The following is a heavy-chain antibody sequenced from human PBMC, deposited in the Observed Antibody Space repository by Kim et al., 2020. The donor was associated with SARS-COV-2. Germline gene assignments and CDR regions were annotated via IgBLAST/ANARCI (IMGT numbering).Heavy chain of an antibody. J-gene: IGHJ4*02. CDR1: GFTFGDYA. D-gene: IGHD5-18*01. CDR2: IRSKTYGGTP. Sequence: GGSLRLSCTGSGFTFGDYAMTWFRQAPGEGLEWLGFIRSKTYGGTPQYAASVKDRFTISRDDSKSIAYLQMNSLKTEDTAVYYCSRGNGYTYVSESRHFDYWGQGTLVTVSS. CDR3: SRGNGYTYVSESRHFDY. V-gene: IGHV3-49*03.